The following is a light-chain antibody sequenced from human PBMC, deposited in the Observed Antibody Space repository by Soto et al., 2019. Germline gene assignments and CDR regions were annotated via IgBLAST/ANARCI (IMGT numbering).Light chain of an antibody. CDR2: EVS. Sequence: QSALTQPASVSGSPGQSITISCTGTSSDVGGSNYVSWYQHHPGKAPKLMISEVSNRPSGVSNRFSGSKSGNTASLTISGLQAEDEADYYCSSRTGSSTYVFGTGTKLTVL. CDR1: SSDVGGSNY. CDR3: SSRTGSSTYV. V-gene: IGLV2-14*01. J-gene: IGLJ1*01.